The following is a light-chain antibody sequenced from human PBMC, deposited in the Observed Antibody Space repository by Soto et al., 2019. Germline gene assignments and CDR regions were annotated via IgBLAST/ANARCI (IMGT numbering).Light chain of an antibody. J-gene: IGKJ1*01. CDR3: QQYGGSHWT. CDR2: GAS. CDR1: QSVSSSY. V-gene: IGKV3-20*01. Sequence: EVVLTQSPGVLSLSPGEIVTLSCRASQSVSSSYLAWYQQKSGQAPRLLIYGASSRAIDIPRRFSGSGSGTDFTLTIGGLEPEDVAVYFCQQYGGSHWTFGQGTKVEIK.